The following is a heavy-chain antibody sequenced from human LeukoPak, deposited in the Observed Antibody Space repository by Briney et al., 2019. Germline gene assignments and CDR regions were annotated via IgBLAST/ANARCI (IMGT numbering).Heavy chain of an antibody. V-gene: IGHV4-59*01. CDR3: ARKGGHYDY. Sequence: PSETLSLTCTVSGDSINYYYWSWIRQSPGKGLEWIGYVYYNGSAKYNPSLKSRVTISVDMSKNQFSLKVSSVTAADTAIYYCARKGGHYDYWGQGTLVTVSS. CDR2: VYYNGSA. CDR1: GDSINYYY. J-gene: IGHJ4*02. D-gene: IGHD2-15*01.